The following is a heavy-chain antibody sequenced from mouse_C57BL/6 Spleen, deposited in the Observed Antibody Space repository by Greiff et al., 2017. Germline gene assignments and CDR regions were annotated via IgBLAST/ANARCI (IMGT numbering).Heavy chain of an antibody. CDR2: IYPGDGDT. J-gene: IGHJ4*01. V-gene: IGHV1-82*01. Sequence: VKLQQSGPELVKPGASVKISCKASGYAFSSSWMNWVKQRPGKGLEWIGRIYPGDGDTNYNGKFKGKATLTADKSSSTAYMPLSSLTSEDSAVYFCARGDGYYFYAMDYWGQGTSVTVSS. D-gene: IGHD2-3*01. CDR1: GYAFSSSW. CDR3: ARGDGYYFYAMDY.